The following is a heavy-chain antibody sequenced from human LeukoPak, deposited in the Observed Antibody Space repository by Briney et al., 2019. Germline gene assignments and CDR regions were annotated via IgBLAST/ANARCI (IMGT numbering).Heavy chain of an antibody. CDR2: ISGSGGST. D-gene: IGHD3-22*01. V-gene: IGHV3-23*01. J-gene: IGHJ4*02. CDR1: GFTFSSYA. Sequence: PGGSLRLSCAAPGFTFSSYAMRWVRQAPGKGLKWVSAISGSGGSTYYADSVKGRFTISRDNSKNTPYLQMNSLRAEDTAVYYCATDTYYYDSSGLCCDYWGQGTLVTVSS. CDR3: ATDTYYYDSSGLCCDY.